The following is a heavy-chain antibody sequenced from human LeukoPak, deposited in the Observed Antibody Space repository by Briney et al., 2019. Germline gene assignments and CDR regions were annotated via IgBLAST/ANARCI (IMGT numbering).Heavy chain of an antibody. CDR3: ARQNDFTLDY. CDR2: IYPGDSDT. J-gene: IGHJ4*02. V-gene: IGHV5-51*01. D-gene: IGHD3-3*01. CDR1: GYSFTSYW. Sequence: ESLKISCKGSGYSFTSYWICWVRQMPGKGLDWMGIIYPGDSDTRYSPSFQGQVTISADKSISTAYLQWSSLKASDTTLYYCARQNDFTLDYWGQGTLVTGSS.